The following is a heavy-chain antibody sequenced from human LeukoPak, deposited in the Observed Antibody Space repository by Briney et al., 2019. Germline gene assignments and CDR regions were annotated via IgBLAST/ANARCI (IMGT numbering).Heavy chain of an antibody. CDR2: IYYSGNT. CDR1: GGSISTSSYY. J-gene: IGHJ5*02. CDR3: ARGFTLFDP. V-gene: IGHV4-39*07. Sequence: SETLSLTCTVSGGSISTSSYYWGWIRQPPGKGLEWIGSIYYSGNTYYNPSLKSRVTISVDTSKNQFSLKLSSVTAADTAVYYCARGFTLFDPWGQGTLVTVSS. D-gene: IGHD2/OR15-2a*01.